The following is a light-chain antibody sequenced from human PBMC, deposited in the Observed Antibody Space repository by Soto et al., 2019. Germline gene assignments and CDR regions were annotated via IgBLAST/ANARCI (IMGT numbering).Light chain of an antibody. J-gene: IGKJ4*01. CDR1: HSVGSN. Sequence: VMTQSPTTLSVSPGERATLSCRASHSVGSNLAWYQQNPGQAPRLLIYGASTRATGVPARFRGSGSATQFTLTISSLQSENFGFYYCQQYKQWPVAFGGGTKVEIK. CDR3: QQYKQWPVA. CDR2: GAS. V-gene: IGKV3-15*01.